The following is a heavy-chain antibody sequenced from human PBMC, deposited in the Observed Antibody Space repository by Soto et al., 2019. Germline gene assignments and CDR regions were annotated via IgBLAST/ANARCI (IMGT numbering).Heavy chain of an antibody. V-gene: IGHV1-2*04. CDR1: GYTFTGYY. CDR3: ARTLGYSSGWYLSFDY. CDR2: INPNSGGT. Sequence: ASVKVSCKAPGYTFTGYYMHWVRQAPGQGLEWMGWINPNSGGTNYAQKFQGWVTMTRDTSISTAYMELSRLRSDDTAVYYCARTLGYSSGWYLSFDYWGQGTPVTVSS. J-gene: IGHJ4*02. D-gene: IGHD6-19*01.